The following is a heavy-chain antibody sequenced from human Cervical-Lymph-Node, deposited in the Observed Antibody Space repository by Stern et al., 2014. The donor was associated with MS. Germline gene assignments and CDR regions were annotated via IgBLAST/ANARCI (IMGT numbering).Heavy chain of an antibody. V-gene: IGHV1-69*18. J-gene: IGHJ4*02. Sequence: QVQLVESGAEVKRPGSSVTVSCKTSGGTSNSYKISWVRQAPGQGLEWLGKIIPIFSATDYAQKFQDRLPITADESTATVYMELSSLTSDDTAVYYCARGPAARPDYWAQGTLVTVSS. CDR3: ARGPAARPDY. CDR2: IIPIFSAT. CDR1: GGTSNSYK. D-gene: IGHD6-6*01.